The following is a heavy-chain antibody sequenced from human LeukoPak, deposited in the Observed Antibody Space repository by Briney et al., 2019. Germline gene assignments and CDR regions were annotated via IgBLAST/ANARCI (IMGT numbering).Heavy chain of an antibody. CDR3: AKDMGILWWCLGD. V-gene: IGHV3-30*18. CDR1: GFTFSSYG. CDR2: ISYDGSHK. J-gene: IGHJ4*02. Sequence: GGSLRLSCAASGFTFSSYGMHWVRQAPGKGLEWVAVISYDGSHKYSADSVKGRFTISRDNSKNTLYLQMNSLRTEDTAVYYCAKDMGILWWCLGDWGQGTLVTVSS. D-gene: IGHD2-21*01.